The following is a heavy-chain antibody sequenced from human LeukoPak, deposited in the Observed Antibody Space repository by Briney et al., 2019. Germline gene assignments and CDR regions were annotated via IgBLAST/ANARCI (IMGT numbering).Heavy chain of an antibody. V-gene: IGHV4-34*01. CDR1: GGSFSGYY. CDR2: INHSGST. J-gene: IGHJ3*02. Sequence: PSETLSLTCAVYGGSFSGYYWSWIRQPPGKGLEWIGEINHSGSTNYNPSLKSRVTISVDTSKNQFSLKLSSVTAADTAVYYCATALGMVDDAFDIWGQGTMVTVSS. D-gene: IGHD3-10*01. CDR3: ATALGMVDDAFDI.